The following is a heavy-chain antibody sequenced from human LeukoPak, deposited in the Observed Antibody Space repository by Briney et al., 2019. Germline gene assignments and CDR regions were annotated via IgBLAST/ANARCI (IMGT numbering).Heavy chain of an antibody. CDR2: IYYSGNT. D-gene: IGHD2-15*01. V-gene: IGHV4-39*01. CDR1: GGSISSHTYY. Sequence: SQTLSLTCTVSGGSISSHTYYWGWLRPAPGKGLEGIGSIYYSGNTYYNPSLKSRVTISVDTSKNQFSLELRSVIAAVYYCARHDAASVVEYWGQGTLVTASS. J-gene: IGHJ4*02. CDR3: ARHDAASVVEY.